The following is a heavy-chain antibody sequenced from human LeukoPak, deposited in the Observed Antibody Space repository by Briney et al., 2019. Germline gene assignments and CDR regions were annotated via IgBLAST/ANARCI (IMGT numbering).Heavy chain of an antibody. D-gene: IGHD6-13*01. Sequence: GGSLRLSCAASGISLSNFGMHWVRQAPGKGLEWVAFIRYDGSDKYYADSVKGRFTISRDISKNTLYLQMNSLRAEDTAVYYCAKSFSSSWYYFDYWGQGTLVTVSS. CDR1: GISLSNFG. J-gene: IGHJ4*02. CDR2: IRYDGSDK. CDR3: AKSFSSSWYYFDY. V-gene: IGHV3-30*02.